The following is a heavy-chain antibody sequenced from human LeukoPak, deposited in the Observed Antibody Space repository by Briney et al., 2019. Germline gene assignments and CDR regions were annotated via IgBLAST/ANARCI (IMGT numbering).Heavy chain of an antibody. CDR3: ARGPRLYVSQPVDY. CDR2: VSAYNGDT. V-gene: IGHV1-18*01. CDR1: GYTYTTYA. J-gene: IGHJ4*02. D-gene: IGHD3-22*01. Sequence: ASVKVSCTASGYTYTTYAISWMRQAPGQGLEWVGRVSAYNGDTNYAQRFQGRVTMTTDSSTNTAYMGLWSLTSDDTAVYYCARGPRLYVSQPVDYWGQGTLLIVSS.